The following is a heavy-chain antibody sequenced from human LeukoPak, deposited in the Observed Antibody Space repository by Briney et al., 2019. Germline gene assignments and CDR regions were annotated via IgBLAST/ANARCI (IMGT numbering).Heavy chain of an antibody. CDR3: AHRGYCGGDCYGIEFDY. V-gene: IGHV2-5*01. D-gene: IGHD2-21*02. Sequence: SGPTLVNPTQTLMLTCTFSGFSVSTRGMGVGWIRQPPGKALGWLGLIYWNDDKRYRQSLKSRLTITKDNSKPQMVLTMTSVDPVDTAPYYCAHRGYCGGDCYGIEFDYWGQGTLVTVSS. J-gene: IGHJ4*02. CDR1: GFSVSTRGMG. CDR2: IYWNDDK.